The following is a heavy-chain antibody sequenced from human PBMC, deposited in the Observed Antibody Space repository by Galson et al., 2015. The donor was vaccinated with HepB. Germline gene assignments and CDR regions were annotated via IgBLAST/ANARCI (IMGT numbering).Heavy chain of an antibody. D-gene: IGHD2-21*01. J-gene: IGHJ4*02. Sequence: PALVKPTQTLTLTCSCSGFSVSGSGVGVGWIRQPPGKALEWLALIYWDDDKRINPSLKSRLTITKDTSKNQVALTMTNMDPVDTATYYCAHRRGLWFDYWGQGALVTVSS. V-gene: IGHV2-5*02. CDR1: GFSVSGSGVG. CDR3: AHRRGLWFDY. CDR2: IYWDDDK.